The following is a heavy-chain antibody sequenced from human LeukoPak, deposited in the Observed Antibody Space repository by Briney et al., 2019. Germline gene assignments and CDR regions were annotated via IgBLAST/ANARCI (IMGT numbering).Heavy chain of an antibody. J-gene: IGHJ5*02. D-gene: IGHD3-22*01. CDR1: GFTFSSYW. V-gene: IGHV3-7*03. CDR3: TRGLYYYETKP. CDR2: IKEDGGKK. Sequence: GGSLRLSCAASGFTFSSYWMSWVRQAPGKGLEWVANIKEDGGKKYYVDSVKGRFTLSRDNAKNSLYLQITSLRAEDTAIYYCTRGLYYYETKPWGQGILVTVSS.